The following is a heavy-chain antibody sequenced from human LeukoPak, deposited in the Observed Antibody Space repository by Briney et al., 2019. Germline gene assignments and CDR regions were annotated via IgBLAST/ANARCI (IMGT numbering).Heavy chain of an antibody. CDR3: AREEALGSGSFDY. CDR1: GGSISSYY. Sequence: SETLSLTCTVSGGSISSYYWSWVRQPPGKGLEWIGYIYYSGSTNYNPSLKSRVTISVDTSKNQFSLKPSSVTAADTAVYYCAREEALGSGSFDYWGQGTLVTVSS. D-gene: IGHD1-26*01. CDR2: IYYSGST. J-gene: IGHJ4*02. V-gene: IGHV4-59*01.